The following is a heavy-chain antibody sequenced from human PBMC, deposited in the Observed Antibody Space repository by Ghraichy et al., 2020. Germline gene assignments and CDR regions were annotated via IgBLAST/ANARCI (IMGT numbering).Heavy chain of an antibody. V-gene: IGHV4-38-2*02. CDR1: GYSISSGYY. D-gene: IGHD1-26*01. CDR2: IYHSGST. CDR3: ARTYQWELLGPWWFDP. J-gene: IGHJ5*02. Sequence: SETLSLTCTVSGYSISSGYYWGWIRQPPGKGLEWIGSIYHSGSTYYNPSLKSRVTISVDTSKNQSSLKLSSVTAADTAVYYCARTYQWELLGPWWFDPWGQGTLVTVSS.